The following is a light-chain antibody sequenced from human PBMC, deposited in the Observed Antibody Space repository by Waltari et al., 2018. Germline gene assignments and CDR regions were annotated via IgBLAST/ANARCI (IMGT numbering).Light chain of an antibody. CDR2: DAS. CDR3: QHRSSWPLT. J-gene: IGKJ4*01. Sequence: EIVLTQPPATLSLSPGERATLSCRASQSVIRYLAWYQKKHGQAPRLLIYDASNRATGIPARFSGSGSGTDFTLTIGSLEVEDSAVYYCQHRSSWPLTFGGGTKVEIK. V-gene: IGKV3-11*01. CDR1: QSVIRY.